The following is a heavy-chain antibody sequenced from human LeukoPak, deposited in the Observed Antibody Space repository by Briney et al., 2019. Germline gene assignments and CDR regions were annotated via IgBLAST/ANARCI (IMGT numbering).Heavy chain of an antibody. D-gene: IGHD1-26*01. CDR3: ARAYIVGATNFDC. J-gene: IGHJ4*02. Sequence: GGSLRLSCAASGFTFSDYFMSWIRQAPGKCLEWLSHISSSGTGYYTDSVKGRATISRDNAKNSRYLQMNSLRAEDTAVYYCARAYIVGATNFDCWGQGTLVTVSS. CDR2: ISSSGTG. V-gene: IGHV3-11*04. CDR1: GFTFSDYF.